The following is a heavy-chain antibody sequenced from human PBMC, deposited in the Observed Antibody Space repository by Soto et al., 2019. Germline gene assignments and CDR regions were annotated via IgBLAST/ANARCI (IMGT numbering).Heavy chain of an antibody. Sequence: QVRLQESGPGLVKPSQTLSLTCTVSGGSISSGADYWSWIRQHPGKDLEWIGYIYYSGSTYYNPSLKSRVTISVDTSKNQFSLKLTSVTAADTAVYYCARGRVPDWFDPWGQGTLVTVSS. CDR3: ARGRVPDWFDP. CDR1: GGSISSGADY. D-gene: IGHD3-10*01. J-gene: IGHJ5*02. V-gene: IGHV4-31*03. CDR2: IYYSGST.